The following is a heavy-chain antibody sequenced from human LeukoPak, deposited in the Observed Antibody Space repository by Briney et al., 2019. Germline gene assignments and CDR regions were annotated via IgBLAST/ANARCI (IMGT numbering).Heavy chain of an antibody. J-gene: IGHJ2*01. Sequence: SETLSPTCTVSGYSISSGYYWGWIRQPPGKGLEWIGSIYHSGSTNYTPSLKSRVTISVDTSKNQFSLKLSSMTAADTAVYYCARRQVHWYFDLWGRGTLVTVSS. CDR1: GYSISSGYY. CDR2: IYHSGST. V-gene: IGHV4-38-2*02. CDR3: ARRQVHWYFDL.